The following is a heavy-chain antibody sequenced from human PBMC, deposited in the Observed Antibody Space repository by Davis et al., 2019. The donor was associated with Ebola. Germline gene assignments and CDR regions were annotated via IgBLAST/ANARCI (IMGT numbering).Heavy chain of an antibody. CDR3: ARYGSGGDYGMDV. D-gene: IGHD3-10*01. V-gene: IGHV3-7*03. J-gene: IGHJ6*02. CDR2: IKQDGSEK. Sequence: GESLKISCAASGFTFSTYYITWVRQAPGKGLEWVANIKQDGSEKYYVDSVKGRFTISRDNAKNSLYLQMNSLRAEDTAVYYCARYGSGGDYGMDVWGQGTTVTVSS. CDR1: GFTFSTYY.